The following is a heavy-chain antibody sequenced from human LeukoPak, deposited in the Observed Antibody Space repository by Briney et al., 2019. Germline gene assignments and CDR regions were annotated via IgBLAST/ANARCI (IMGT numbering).Heavy chain of an antibody. CDR2: ISHTGST. CDR3: ARAFDY. J-gene: IGHJ4*02. V-gene: IGHV4-38-2*01. D-gene: IGHD2/OR15-2a*01. CDR1: GYSISSGYY. Sequence: PSETLSLTCAVSGYSISSGYYWGWIRQPPGKGPEWIGSISHTGSTYYNPSLKSRVTISMDTSKNQFSLNLNSVTAADTAVYYCARAFDYWGQGTLVTVSS.